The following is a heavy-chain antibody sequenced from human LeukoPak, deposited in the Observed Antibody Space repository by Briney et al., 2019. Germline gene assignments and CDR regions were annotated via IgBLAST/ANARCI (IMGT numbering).Heavy chain of an antibody. D-gene: IGHD5-18*01. CDR2: IYSGGST. CDR3: ARDQSGYSYGYYYYYYMDV. CDR1: GFTVSSNY. V-gene: IGHV3-53*01. Sequence: PGGSLRLSCAASGFTVSSNYMSWVRQAPGKGLEWVSVIYSGGSTYYADSVKGRFTISRDNSKNTLYLQMNSLRAEDTAVHYCARDQSGYSYGYYYYYYMDVWGKGTTVTVSS. J-gene: IGHJ6*03.